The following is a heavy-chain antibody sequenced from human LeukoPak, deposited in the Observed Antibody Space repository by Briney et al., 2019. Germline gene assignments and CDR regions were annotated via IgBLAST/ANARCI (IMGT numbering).Heavy chain of an antibody. J-gene: IGHJ6*02. CDR1: GFTFSSYA. Sequence: GGSLRLSCAASGFTFSSYAMSWVRQAPGKGLEWVSAISGSGGSTYYADSVKGRFTISRDNSKNTLYLQMNSLRAEDTAVYYCAKDKPTIAAAGTRFYYYGMDVWGQGTTVTVSS. CDR2: ISGSGGST. CDR3: AKDKPTIAAAGTRFYYYGMDV. V-gene: IGHV3-23*01. D-gene: IGHD6-13*01.